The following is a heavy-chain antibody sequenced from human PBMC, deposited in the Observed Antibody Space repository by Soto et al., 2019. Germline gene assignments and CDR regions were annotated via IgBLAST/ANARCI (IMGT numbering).Heavy chain of an antibody. V-gene: IGHV3-30*18. Sequence: GGSLRLSCAASGFTFSSYGMHWVRQAPGKGLEWVAVISYDGSNKYYADSVKGRFTISRDNSKNTLYLQMNSLRAEDTAVYYCAKEWLGYCTNGVCWAVDYWGQGTLVTVSS. J-gene: IGHJ4*02. D-gene: IGHD2-8*01. CDR1: GFTFSSYG. CDR3: AKEWLGYCTNGVCWAVDY. CDR2: ISYDGSNK.